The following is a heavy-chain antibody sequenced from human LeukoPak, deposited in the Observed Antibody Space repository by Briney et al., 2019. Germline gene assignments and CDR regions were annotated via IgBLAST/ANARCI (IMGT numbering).Heavy chain of an antibody. CDR1: GFTFNTYS. Sequence: PGGSLRLSCAASGFTFNTYSMNWVRQAPGKWLEWVSSISTSSSYIYYADSVKGRYTISRDNAKNSLYLQMNSLRAEDTAVYYCARGRDGYTLIDAFDIWGQGTMVTVSS. CDR2: ISTSSSYI. D-gene: IGHD5-24*01. V-gene: IGHV3-21*01. J-gene: IGHJ3*02. CDR3: ARGRDGYTLIDAFDI.